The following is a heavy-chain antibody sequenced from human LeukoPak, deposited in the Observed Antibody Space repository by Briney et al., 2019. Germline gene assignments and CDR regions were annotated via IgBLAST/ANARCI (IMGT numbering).Heavy chain of an antibody. J-gene: IGHJ4*02. CDR1: GFTFSSYA. Sequence: PGGSLRLSCAASGFTFSSYAMSWVRQAPGKGLEWVSAISGSGGSTYYADSVKGRFTISRDNSKNTLYLQMNSLRAEDTAVYYCARDRVIQLWSYLDYWGQGTLVTVSS. V-gene: IGHV3-23*01. CDR2: ISGSGGST. CDR3: ARDRVIQLWSYLDY. D-gene: IGHD5-18*01.